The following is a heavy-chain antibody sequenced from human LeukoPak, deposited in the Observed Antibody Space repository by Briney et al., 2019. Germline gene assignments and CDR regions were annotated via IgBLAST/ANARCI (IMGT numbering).Heavy chain of an antibody. J-gene: IGHJ4*02. CDR1: GYTFTGYY. CDR3: ASGYSYGYQFDY. Sequence: ASVKVSCKASGYTFTGYYMRWVRQAPGQGLEWMGRINPNSGGTNYAQKFQGRVTMTRDTSISTAYMELSRLRSDDTAVYYCASGYSYGYQFDYWGQGTLVTVSS. V-gene: IGHV1-2*06. CDR2: INPNSGGT. D-gene: IGHD5-18*01.